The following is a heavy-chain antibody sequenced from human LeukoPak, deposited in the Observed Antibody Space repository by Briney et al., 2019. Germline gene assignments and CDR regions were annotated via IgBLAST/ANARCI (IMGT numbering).Heavy chain of an antibody. V-gene: IGHV3-23*01. J-gene: IGHJ4*02. Sequence: GGSLRLSCVASGFTFSTYAMSWVRQAPGKGLEWVSAIGGSGGSTYYADSVKGRFTISRDNSKNTLYLQMNSLRAEDTAVYYCAKDPPLRGLWLGDYWGQGTLVTVSS. CDR3: AKDPPLRGLWLGDY. CDR2: IGGSGGST. CDR1: GFTFSTYA. D-gene: IGHD6-19*01.